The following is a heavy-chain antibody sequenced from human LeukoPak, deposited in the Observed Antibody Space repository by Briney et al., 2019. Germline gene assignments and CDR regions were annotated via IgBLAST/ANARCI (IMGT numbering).Heavy chain of an antibody. Sequence: PGGSLRLSCAPSVFTFSKYWMTCSRQSPGKGLEWVANINEDGSGKYYVDSVKGRFTISRDNAKNSLNLQMTTLRAEDTAVYYCARDSSRASGSSNDCWGQGTLVIVSS. V-gene: IGHV3-7*04. D-gene: IGHD3-10*01. CDR3: ARDSSRASGSSNDC. CDR1: VFTFSKYW. J-gene: IGHJ4*02. CDR2: INEDGSGK.